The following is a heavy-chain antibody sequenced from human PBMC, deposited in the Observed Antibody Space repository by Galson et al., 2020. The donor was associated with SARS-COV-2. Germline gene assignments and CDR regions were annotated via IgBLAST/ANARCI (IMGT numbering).Heavy chain of an antibody. V-gene: IGHV3-48*03. J-gene: IGHJ3*02. CDR1: GFTFSSYE. D-gene: IGHD6-19*01. Sequence: GGSLRLSCAASGFTFSSYEMNWVRQAPGKGLECVSYISSSGSTIYYADSVKGRFTISRDNAKNSLYLQMNSLRAEYTAVYYCAGGWYFDAFDIWGQGTMVTVSS. CDR2: ISSSGSTI. CDR3: AGGWYFDAFDI.